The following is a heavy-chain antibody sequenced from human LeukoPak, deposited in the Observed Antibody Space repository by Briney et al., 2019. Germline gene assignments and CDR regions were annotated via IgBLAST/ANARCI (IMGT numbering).Heavy chain of an antibody. CDR2: LSSDGRNK. CDR1: GFTFSSYA. V-gene: IGHV3-30*04. D-gene: IGHD6-19*01. Sequence: PGRSLRLSCAASGFTFSSYAMHWVRQAPGKGLEWAAALSSDGRNKFYADSVKGRFTISRDNSKNTLYLQMNSLRSDDTAVYYCARDLKRGYSSGRYSWGTGSSNDYWGQGTLVTVSS. CDR3: ARDLKRGYSSGRYSWGTGSSNDY. J-gene: IGHJ4*02.